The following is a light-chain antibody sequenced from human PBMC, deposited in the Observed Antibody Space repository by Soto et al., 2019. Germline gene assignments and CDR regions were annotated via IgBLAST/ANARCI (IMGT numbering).Light chain of an antibody. CDR1: RRVNNY. CDR2: GAS. CDR3: QQSYIVPHT. J-gene: IGKJ3*01. Sequence: DIRMTQSPSSLSASVGDKITITCRTSRRVNNYLNWYQQKPGKAPKLLIYGASSLQSGVPSRFSGGGSETDFTLTISNVQPEDFATYFCQQSYIVPHTFGPGTTVNIK. V-gene: IGKV1-39*01.